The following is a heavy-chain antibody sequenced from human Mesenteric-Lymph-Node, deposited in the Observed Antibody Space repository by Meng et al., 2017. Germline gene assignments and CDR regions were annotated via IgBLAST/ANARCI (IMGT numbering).Heavy chain of an antibody. CDR2: IIPIFGTA. CDR1: GGTFSSYA. Sequence: SVKVSCKASGGTFSSYAISWVRQAPGQGLEWMGGIIPIFGTANYAQKFQGRVAITADTSTSTAYMELRSLRSDDTAVYYCATAITTRYSSGWYSDYWGQGTLVTVSS. V-gene: IGHV1-69*06. CDR3: ATAITTRYSSGWYSDY. J-gene: IGHJ4*02. D-gene: IGHD6-19*01.